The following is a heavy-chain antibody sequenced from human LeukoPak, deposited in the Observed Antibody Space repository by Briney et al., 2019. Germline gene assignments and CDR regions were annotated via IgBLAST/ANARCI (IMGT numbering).Heavy chain of an antibody. D-gene: IGHD3-22*01. Sequence: PSETLSLTCAVYGGSFSGYYWSWIRQPLGKGLEWIGEINHSGSTNYNPSLKSRVTISVDTSKNQFSLKLSSVTAADTAVYYCARAAYYYDSSGYYYAYYFDYWGQGTLVTVSS. CDR3: ARAAYYYDSSGYYYAYYFDY. CDR2: INHSGST. CDR1: GGSFSGYY. V-gene: IGHV4-34*01. J-gene: IGHJ4*02.